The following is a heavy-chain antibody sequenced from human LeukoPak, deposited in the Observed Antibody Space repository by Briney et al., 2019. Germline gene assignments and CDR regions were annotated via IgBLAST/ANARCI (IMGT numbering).Heavy chain of an antibody. J-gene: IGHJ4*02. CDR3: ATTLAAAGFFDY. CDR1: GYTLTELS. D-gene: IGHD6-13*01. Sequence: GASVKVSCKVSGYTLTELSMHWVRQAPGKGLEWTGGFDPEDGETIYAQKFQGRVTMTEDTSTDTAYMELSSLRSEDTAVYYCATTLAAAGFFDYWGQGTLVTVSS. CDR2: FDPEDGET. V-gene: IGHV1-24*01.